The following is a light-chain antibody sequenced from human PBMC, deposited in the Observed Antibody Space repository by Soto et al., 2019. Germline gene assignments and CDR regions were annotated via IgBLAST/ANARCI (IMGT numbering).Light chain of an antibody. CDR3: QQYNSYPT. J-gene: IGKJ4*01. Sequence: DIQMTQSPSTLSASVGDRVTITCRASQSISSWLAWYQQKPGKAPKLLIYKASSLESGVPSRFSVSGSGTEFTLTISSLQPYDFATYYCQQYNSYPTFGGGTKVEIK. CDR2: KAS. CDR1: QSISSW. V-gene: IGKV1-5*03.